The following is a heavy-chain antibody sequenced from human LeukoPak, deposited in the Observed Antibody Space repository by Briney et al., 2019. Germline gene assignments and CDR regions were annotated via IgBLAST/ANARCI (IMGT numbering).Heavy chain of an antibody. J-gene: IGHJ4*02. CDR3: AVDIAVAGHFDY. V-gene: IGHV1-69*05. D-gene: IGHD6-19*01. CDR2: IIPIFGTA. CDR1: GGTFSSYA. Sequence: SVKVSCKASGGTFSSYAISWVRRAPGQGLEWMGGIIPIFGTANYAQKFQGRVTITTDESTSTAYMELSSLRSEDTAVYYCAVDIAVAGHFDYWGQGTLVTVSS.